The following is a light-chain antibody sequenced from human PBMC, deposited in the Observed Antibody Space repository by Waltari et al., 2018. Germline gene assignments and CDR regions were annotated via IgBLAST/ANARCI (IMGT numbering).Light chain of an antibody. J-gene: IGLJ3*02. V-gene: IGLV2-14*01. CDR2: DVS. CDR3: SSYTSSSTWV. CDR1: SSDLGGYNY. Sequence: QSALTQPASVSGSPVPSITISCTGTSSDLGGYNYVSWYQQHPGKAPKLMIYDVSKRPSGVSNRFSGSKSGNTASLTISGLQAEDEADYYCSSYTSSSTWVFGGGTKLTVL.